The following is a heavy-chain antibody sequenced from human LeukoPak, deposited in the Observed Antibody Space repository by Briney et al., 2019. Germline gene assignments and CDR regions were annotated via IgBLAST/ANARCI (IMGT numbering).Heavy chain of an antibody. V-gene: IGHV4-31*03. J-gene: IGHJ5*02. CDR1: GGSISSGGYY. CDR2: IYYSGST. CDR3: AREEKRPAENWFDP. D-gene: IGHD6-6*01. Sequence: PSETLSLTCTVSGGSISSGGYYWSWIRQHPGKGLEWIGYIYYSGSTYYNPSLKSRVTISVDTSKNQLSLKLSSVTAADTAVYYCAREEKRPAENWFDPWGQGTLVTVSS.